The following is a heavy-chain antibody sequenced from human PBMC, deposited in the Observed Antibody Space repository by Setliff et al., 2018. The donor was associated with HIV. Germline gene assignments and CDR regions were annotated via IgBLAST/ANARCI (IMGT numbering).Heavy chain of an antibody. CDR1: GGSISDSRYY. CDR2: IYYSGST. D-gene: IGHD1-26*01. J-gene: IGHJ4*02. CDR3: ARPVEMANREFDY. V-gene: IGHV4-39*01. Sequence: SETLSLTCTVSGGSISDSRYYWGWIRQPPGKGLEWIGNIYYSGSTYYNPSLKSRVTISVDTSKNQFALKLSSVTAADTAVYYCARPVEMANREFDYWGQGTLVTVSS.